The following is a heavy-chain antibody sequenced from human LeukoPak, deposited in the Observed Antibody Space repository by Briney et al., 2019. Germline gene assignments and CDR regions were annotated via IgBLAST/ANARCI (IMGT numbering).Heavy chain of an antibody. J-gene: IGHJ4*02. D-gene: IGHD6-13*01. CDR2: IYTSGST. V-gene: IGHV4-4*07. CDR3: ARDSAAGQYYFDY. CDR1: GGSISSHY. Sequence: SETLSLTCTVSGGSISSHYWSWIRQPAGKGLEWIGRIYTSGSTNYNPSLKSRVTMSVDTSKNQFSLKLSSVTAADTAVYYCARDSAAGQYYFDYWGQGTLVTVSS.